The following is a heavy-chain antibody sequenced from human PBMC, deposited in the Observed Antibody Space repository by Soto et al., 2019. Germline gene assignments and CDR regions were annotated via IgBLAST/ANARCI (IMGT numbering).Heavy chain of an antibody. D-gene: IGHD2-15*01. CDR3: ARTYCSGGSCYEFDP. J-gene: IGHJ5*02. V-gene: IGHV4-30-2*01. CDR1: GGSISSGGYS. Sequence: QLQLQESGSGLVKPSQTLSLTCAVSGGSISSGGYSWSWIRQPPGKGLEWIGYIYHSGSTYYNPSLKSRSTISVDRSKHQFSLKLSSVTAADTAVYYCARTYCSGGSCYEFDPWGQGTLVTVSS. CDR2: IYHSGST.